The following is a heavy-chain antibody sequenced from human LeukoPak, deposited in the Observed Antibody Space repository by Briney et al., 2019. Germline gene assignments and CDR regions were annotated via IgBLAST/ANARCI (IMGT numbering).Heavy chain of an antibody. D-gene: IGHD5-24*01. Sequence: AETLSLTCTVSGGSIGSYYWSWIRQPPGKGLEWIGYIYYSGNTNYNPSLKSRVTISVDTSKNHFSLKLSSVTAADAAVYYCARERDGYNHWAKGTLVTAS. CDR1: GGSIGSYY. J-gene: IGHJ5*02. CDR3: ARERDGYNH. V-gene: IGHV4-59*01. CDR2: IYYSGNT.